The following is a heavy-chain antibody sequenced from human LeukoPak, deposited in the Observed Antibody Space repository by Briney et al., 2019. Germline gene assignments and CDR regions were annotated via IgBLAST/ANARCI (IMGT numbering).Heavy chain of an antibody. Sequence: SETLSLTCAVYGGSFSGYYWSWIRQPPGKGLEWIGEINHSGSTNYNPSLKSRVTISVDTSKNQFSLKLSSVTAADTAVYYCARALFKAAMVSSHGYTYYYMDVWGKGTTVTVSS. V-gene: IGHV4-34*01. CDR3: ARALFKAAMVSSHGYTYYYMDV. D-gene: IGHD5-18*01. CDR2: INHSGST. J-gene: IGHJ6*03. CDR1: GGSFSGYY.